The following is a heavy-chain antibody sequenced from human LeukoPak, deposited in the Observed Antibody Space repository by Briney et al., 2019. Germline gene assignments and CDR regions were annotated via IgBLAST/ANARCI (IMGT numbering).Heavy chain of an antibody. CDR2: ISSSSSYI. CDR1: GFTFSSYS. J-gene: IGHJ4*02. CDR3: AKGSLNLRDYFDD. V-gene: IGHV3-21*04. D-gene: IGHD4-17*01. Sequence: GGSLRLSCAASGFTFSSYSMNWVRQAPGKGLEWVSSISSSSSYIYYADSVKGRFTISRDNAKNSLYLQMNSLRAEDTAVYYCAKGSLNLRDYFDDWGQATLVTVSS.